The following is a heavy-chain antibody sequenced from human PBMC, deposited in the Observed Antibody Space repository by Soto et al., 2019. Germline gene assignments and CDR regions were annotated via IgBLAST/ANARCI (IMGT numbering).Heavy chain of an antibody. D-gene: IGHD3-22*01. CDR3: ARDRSGYYHFDY. V-gene: IGHV1-46*01. J-gene: IGHJ4*02. CDR2: ISPSGGIT. Sequence: ASVKVSCKASGYTFTGYYMHWVRQAPGQGLEWMGMISPSGGITSYGQRFQGRVTMTRDTSTSTVYVEVSSLRDEDTAVYYCARDRSGYYHFDYWGQGTLVTVSS. CDR1: GYTFTGYY.